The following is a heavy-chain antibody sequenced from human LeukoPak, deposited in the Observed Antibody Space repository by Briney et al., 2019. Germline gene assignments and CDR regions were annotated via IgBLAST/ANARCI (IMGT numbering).Heavy chain of an antibody. D-gene: IGHD6-13*01. Sequence: SETLSLTCAVYGGSFSGYYWSWIRQPPGKGLEWIGEINHSGSTNYNPSLKSRDTISVDTSKNQFSLKLSSVTAADTAVYYCARGIAAAGGFDYWGQGTLVTVSS. CDR1: GGSFSGYY. CDR2: INHSGST. CDR3: ARGIAAAGGFDY. V-gene: IGHV4-34*01. J-gene: IGHJ4*02.